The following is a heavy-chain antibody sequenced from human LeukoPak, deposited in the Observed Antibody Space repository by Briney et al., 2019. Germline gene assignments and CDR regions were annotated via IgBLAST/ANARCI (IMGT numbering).Heavy chain of an antibody. D-gene: IGHD1-1*01. Sequence: GESLKISCMGSGYCFTTYWIDWVRQVPGKGLEWMGLIQPADSQTRYNPSFQGQVTLSDDKSINTAYLQWSSLRPSDTAMYYCARRLRTGGFDIWGQGTEVTVSS. CDR3: ARRLRTGGFDI. J-gene: IGHJ3*02. CDR2: IQPADSQT. V-gene: IGHV5-51*01. CDR1: GYCFTTYW.